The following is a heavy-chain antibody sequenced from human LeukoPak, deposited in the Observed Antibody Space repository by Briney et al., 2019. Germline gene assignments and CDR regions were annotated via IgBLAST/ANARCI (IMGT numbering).Heavy chain of an antibody. CDR3: AKCWILVRGVFDY. Sequence: HAGGSLRLSCAASGFTFSSYAMSWVRQAPGKGLEWVSTITGSGAATYYADSVKGRFTISRDNSKNTLYLQMNSLRAEDTAVYYCAKCWILVRGVFDYWGQGTLVTVSS. V-gene: IGHV3-23*01. CDR2: ITGSGAAT. J-gene: IGHJ4*02. CDR1: GFTFSSYA. D-gene: IGHD3-10*01.